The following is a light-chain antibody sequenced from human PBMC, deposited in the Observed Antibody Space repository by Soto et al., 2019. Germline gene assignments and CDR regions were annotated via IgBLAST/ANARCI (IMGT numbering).Light chain of an antibody. CDR2: NVS. CDR1: SSDVGGFDY. J-gene: IGLJ3*02. V-gene: IGLV2-14*01. CDR3: SSYASTSFLVV. Sequence: QSALAQPASVSGSPGQSITISCTGTSSDVGGFDYVSWYQQRPGKVPKLIIHNVSNRPSGVSDRFSGSKSGNTASLTISGLQADGEADYYCSSYASTSFLVVFGGGTKLTVL.